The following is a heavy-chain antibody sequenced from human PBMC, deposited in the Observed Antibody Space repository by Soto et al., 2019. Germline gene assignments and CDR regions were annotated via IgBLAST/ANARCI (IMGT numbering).Heavy chain of an antibody. CDR1: GDSISSNSYY. J-gene: IGHJ3*02. Sequence: KTSETMSLTCTVSGDSISSNSYYWSWIRQPPGKGLEWIGYIYYSGSTNYNPSLKSRVTISVDTSKNQFSLKLSSVTAADTAVYYCARFRNTNPDAFDIWGQGTMVTVSS. CDR2: IYYSGST. CDR3: ARFRNTNPDAFDI. V-gene: IGHV4-61*01.